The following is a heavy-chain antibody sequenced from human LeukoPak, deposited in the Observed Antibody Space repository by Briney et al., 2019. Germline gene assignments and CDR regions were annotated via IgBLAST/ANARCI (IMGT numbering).Heavy chain of an antibody. Sequence: SETLSLTCTVSGGSISSSSYYWGWIRQPPGKGLEWIGSIYYSGSTYYNPSLKSRVTISVDTSKNQFSLKLSSVTAADTAVYYCARVDSSGRGYYYDMDVWGQGTTVTVSS. D-gene: IGHD6-19*01. V-gene: IGHV4-39*07. CDR1: GGSISSSSYY. J-gene: IGHJ6*02. CDR2: IYYSGST. CDR3: ARVDSSGRGYYYDMDV.